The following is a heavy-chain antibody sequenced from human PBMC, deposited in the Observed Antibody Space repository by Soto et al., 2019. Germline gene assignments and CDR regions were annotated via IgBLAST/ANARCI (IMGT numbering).Heavy chain of an antibody. Sequence: QVQLQESGPGLVKPSETLSLTCTVSGGSISSYYWSWIRQPPGKGLEWIGYIYYSGSTNYNPSLKSRVTISVDTSKNQFSLKLSSVTAADTAVYYCARLMSRRWQLVLWGGYYFDYWGQGTLVTVSS. V-gene: IGHV4-59*01. CDR3: ARLMSRRWQLVLWGGYYFDY. J-gene: IGHJ4*02. CDR2: IYYSGST. CDR1: GGSISSYY. D-gene: IGHD6-6*01.